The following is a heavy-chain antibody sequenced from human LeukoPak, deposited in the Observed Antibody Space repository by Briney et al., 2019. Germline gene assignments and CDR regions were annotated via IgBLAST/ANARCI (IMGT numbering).Heavy chain of an antibody. D-gene: IGHD3-22*01. Sequence: SETLSLTCAVYGGSFSGYYWSWIRQPPGKGLEWIGYIYYSGSTNYNPSLKSRVTISVDTSKNQFSLKLSSVTAADTAVYYCARVGSSGYYYYAFDIWGQGTMVTVSS. V-gene: IGHV4-59*01. CDR2: IYYSGST. CDR1: GGSFSGYY. J-gene: IGHJ3*02. CDR3: ARVGSSGYYYYAFDI.